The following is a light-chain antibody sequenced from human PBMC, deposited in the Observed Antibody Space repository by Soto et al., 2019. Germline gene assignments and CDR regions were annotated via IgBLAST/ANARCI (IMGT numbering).Light chain of an antibody. Sequence: DIQMTQSPPSLSASVGDRVTITCWSSAFITTSVNWYHQRPGQVPRLLIYAASILESGGPSRFSGSGSGTDFTLTISNIQPEDFATYYCQQSYDYPFTFGQGTKVDIK. CDR1: AFITTS. J-gene: IGKJ2*01. CDR2: AAS. V-gene: IGKV1-39*01. CDR3: QQSYDYPFT.